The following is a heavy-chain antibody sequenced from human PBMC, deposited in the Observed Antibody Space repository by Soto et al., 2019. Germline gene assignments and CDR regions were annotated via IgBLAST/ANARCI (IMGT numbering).Heavy chain of an antibody. CDR3: ARDRVGGSYYYYYYGMDV. CDR1: GFTFSSYS. J-gene: IGHJ6*02. CDR2: IISSSSYI. Sequence: PGGSLRLSSAAPGFTFSSYSMNWVRQAPGKGLEWVSSIISSSSYIYYADSVKGRFTISRDNAKNSLYLQMNSLRAEDTAVYYCARDRVGGSYYYYYYGMDVWGQGTTVTVSS. V-gene: IGHV3-21*01. D-gene: IGHD3-10*01.